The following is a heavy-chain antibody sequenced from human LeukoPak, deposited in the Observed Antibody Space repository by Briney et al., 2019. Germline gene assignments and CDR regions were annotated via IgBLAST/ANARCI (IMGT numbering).Heavy chain of an antibody. CDR2: IGSDLVII. CDR1: GFTFSSYA. D-gene: IGHD3-16*01. V-gene: IGHV3-48*04. Sequence: GGSLRLSCVASGFTFSSYAMNWVRQAPGKGLEWVSYIGSDLVIIYADSVKGRFTISRDNAKNSLYLQMNSLRAEDTAVYYCARAGDYIWGSTDAFDIWGQGTVVTVSS. CDR3: ARAGDYIWGSTDAFDI. J-gene: IGHJ3*02.